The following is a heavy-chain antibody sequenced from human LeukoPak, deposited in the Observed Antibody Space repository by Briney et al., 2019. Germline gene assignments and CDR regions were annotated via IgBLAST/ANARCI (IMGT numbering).Heavy chain of an antibody. CDR3: AGESAAGFDY. D-gene: IGHD6-13*01. CDR2: INSDGSRT. V-gene: IGHV3-74*01. J-gene: IGHJ4*02. Sequence: GGSLRLSCAASKFSFSSYWMHWVRQAPGKGLVWVSRINSDGSRTNYADSVKGRFTISRDNAKNTLYLQMSSLRAEDTAVYYCAGESAAGFDYWGQGTLVTVSS. CDR1: KFSFSSYW.